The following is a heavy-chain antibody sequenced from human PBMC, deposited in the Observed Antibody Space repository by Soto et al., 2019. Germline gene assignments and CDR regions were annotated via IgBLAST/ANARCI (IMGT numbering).Heavy chain of an antibody. CDR2: IIPIFGTA. J-gene: IGHJ6*02. Sequence: ASVKVSCKASGGTFSSYAISWVRQAPGQGLEWMGGIIPIFGTANYAQKFQGRVTITADESTSTAYMELSSLRSEDTAVYYCARGDCTNGVCYPDYYYYGMDVWGQGTTVTV. CDR1: GGTFSSYA. D-gene: IGHD2-8*01. CDR3: ARGDCTNGVCYPDYYYYGMDV. V-gene: IGHV1-69*13.